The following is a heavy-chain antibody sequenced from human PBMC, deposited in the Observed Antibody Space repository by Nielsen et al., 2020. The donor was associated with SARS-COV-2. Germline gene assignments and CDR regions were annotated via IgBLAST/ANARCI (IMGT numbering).Heavy chain of an antibody. J-gene: IGHJ6*03. CDR3: AREGLDYYYMDV. CDR1: GFTFSSYS. Sequence: GESLKISCAASGFTFSSYSMSWVRQAPGRGLEWVSSIKSSGKNTYYADSVKGRFTISRDDAKNSLYLQMYSLAAEDTAMYYCAREGLDYYYMDVWGKGTTVTVSS. V-gene: IGHV3-21*04. D-gene: IGHD6-6*01. CDR2: IKSSGKNT.